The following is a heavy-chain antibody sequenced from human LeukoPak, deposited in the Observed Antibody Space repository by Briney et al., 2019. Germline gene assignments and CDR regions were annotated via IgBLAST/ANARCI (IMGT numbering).Heavy chain of an antibody. CDR2: ISGSGGST. CDR1: GFTFSSYA. V-gene: IGHV3-23*01. J-gene: IGHJ5*02. CDR3: AKQPLYSYSLAFNWFDP. D-gene: IGHD5-18*01. Sequence: GGSLRLSCAASGFTFSSYAMSWVRQAPGKGLEWVSAISGSGGSTYYADSVKGRFTISRDNSKNTLYLQMNSLRAEDTAVYYCAKQPLYSYSLAFNWFDPWGQGTLVTASS.